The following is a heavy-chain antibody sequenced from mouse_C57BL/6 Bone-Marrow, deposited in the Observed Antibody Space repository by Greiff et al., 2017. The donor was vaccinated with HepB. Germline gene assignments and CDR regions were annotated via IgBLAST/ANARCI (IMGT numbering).Heavy chain of an antibody. CDR1: GYTFTSYW. CDR2: IHPNSGST. CDR3: ARFGYDGYSHFDY. Sequence: QVQLQQPGAELVKPGASVKLSCKASGYTFTSYWMHWVKQRPGQCLEWIGMIHPNSGSTNYNEKFKSKATLTVDKSSSTAYMQLSSLTSEDSAVYYCARFGYDGYSHFDYWGQGTTLTVSS. J-gene: IGHJ2*01. V-gene: IGHV1-64*01. D-gene: IGHD2-3*01.